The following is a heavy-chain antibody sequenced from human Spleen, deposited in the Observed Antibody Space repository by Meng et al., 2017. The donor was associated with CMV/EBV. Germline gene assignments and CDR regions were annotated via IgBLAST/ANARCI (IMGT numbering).Heavy chain of an antibody. V-gene: IGHV3-30*04. Sequence: GESLKISCAASGFTFSHYAMHWVRQAPGKGLEWVAVIASDGSNKYYADSVKGRFTISRDNSKNTLYLRVNSLRAEDTAVYYCAKETSLSVAAIDYWGQGTLVTVSS. CDR3: AKETSLSVAAIDY. D-gene: IGHD6-19*01. J-gene: IGHJ4*02. CDR1: GFTFSHYA. CDR2: IASDGSNK.